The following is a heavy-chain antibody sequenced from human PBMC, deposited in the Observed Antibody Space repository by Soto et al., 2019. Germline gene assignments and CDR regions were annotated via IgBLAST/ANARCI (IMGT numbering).Heavy chain of an antibody. Sequence: SATLSLTCAVYGGFLSESYWTGIRQPPGKGLEWIGEINHVGGTNYNPSLKSRVTMSVDTSQNQFSLRLISVTAADTAMYFCVRRRYQLPSSVLLLDTWGQGTPVTVSS. D-gene: IGHD1-1*01. V-gene: IGHV4-34*01. CDR1: GGFLSESY. J-gene: IGHJ5*02. CDR3: VRRRYQLPSSVLLLDT. CDR2: INHVGGT.